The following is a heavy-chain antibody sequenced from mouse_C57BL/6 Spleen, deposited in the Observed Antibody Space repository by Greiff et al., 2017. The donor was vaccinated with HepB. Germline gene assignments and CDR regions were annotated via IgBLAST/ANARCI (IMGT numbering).Heavy chain of an antibody. Sequence: VQLQQSGPELVKPGASVKISCKASGYAFSSSWMNWVKQRPGKGLEWIGRIYPGDGATNYNGKFKGKATLTADKSSSTAYMQLSSLTSEDSAVYFCARRGDYSNPFDYWGQGTTLTVSS. CDR2: IYPGDGAT. V-gene: IGHV1-82*01. CDR1: GYAFSSSW. D-gene: IGHD2-5*01. J-gene: IGHJ2*01. CDR3: ARRGDYSNPFDY.